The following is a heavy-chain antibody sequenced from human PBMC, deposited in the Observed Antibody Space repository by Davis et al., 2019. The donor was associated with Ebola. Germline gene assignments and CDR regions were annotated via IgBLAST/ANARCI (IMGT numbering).Heavy chain of an antibody. CDR3: ARFVAGYVGSGWHHYGMDV. CDR2: TYYRSKWYN. CDR1: GGSITSGFHY. V-gene: IGHV6-1*01. D-gene: IGHD6-19*01. Sequence: PSETLSLTCTVTGGSITSGFHYWNWIRQSPSRGLEWLGRTYYRSKWYNDYAVSVKSRITINPDTSKNQFSLQLNSVTPEDTAVYYCARFVAGYVGSGWHHYGMDVWGQGTTVTVSS. J-gene: IGHJ6*02.